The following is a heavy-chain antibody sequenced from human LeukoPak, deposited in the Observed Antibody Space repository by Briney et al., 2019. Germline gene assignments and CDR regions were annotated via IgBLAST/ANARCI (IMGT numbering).Heavy chain of an antibody. D-gene: IGHD6-19*01. V-gene: IGHV3-23*01. CDR3: AKAAIAVAGTSPPADY. J-gene: IGHJ4*02. CDR2: ISDGGGRT. Sequence: GGSLRLSCAASGFTFSSYAMSWVRQAPGKGLEWVSGISDGGGRTYYADSVKGRFTISRDNSKNTLYLQMNNLRAEDTAVYYCAKAAIAVAGTSPPADYWGQGTLVTVSS. CDR1: GFTFSSYA.